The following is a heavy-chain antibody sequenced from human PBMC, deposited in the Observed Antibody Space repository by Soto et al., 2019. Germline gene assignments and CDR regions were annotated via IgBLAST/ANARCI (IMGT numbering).Heavy chain of an antibody. CDR3: ARDLAYSGSYFRYYYYYGMDV. J-gene: IGHJ6*02. V-gene: IGHV3-48*03. D-gene: IGHD1-26*01. CDR2: ISSSGSTI. Sequence: EVQLVESGGGLIQPGGSLRLSCAASGFTVSSNYMSWVRQAPGKGLEWVSYISSSGSTIYYADSVKGRFTISRDNAKNSLYLQMNSLRAEDTAVYYCARDLAYSGSYFRYYYYYGMDVWGQGTTVTVSS. CDR1: GFTVSSNY.